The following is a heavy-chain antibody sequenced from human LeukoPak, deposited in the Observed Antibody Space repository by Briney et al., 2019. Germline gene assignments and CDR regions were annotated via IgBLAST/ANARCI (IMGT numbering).Heavy chain of an antibody. Sequence: GASLQISCKGSGSSFTSYWIGWVRPLPGKGLEWMGNIYPGDSDTRYSPSFQGQVTISADKSISTAYLQWSSLKASDTAMYYCARLYYGSGSYGYYFDYWGQGTLVTVSS. V-gene: IGHV5-51*01. CDR1: GSSFTSYW. J-gene: IGHJ4*02. CDR2: IYPGDSDT. CDR3: ARLYYGSGSYGYYFDY. D-gene: IGHD3-10*01.